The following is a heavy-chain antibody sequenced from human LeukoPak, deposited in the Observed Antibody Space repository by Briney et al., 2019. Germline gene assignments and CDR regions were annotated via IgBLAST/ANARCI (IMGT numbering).Heavy chain of an antibody. CDR2: ITTTSGTV. CDR1: GFTFSGYS. D-gene: IGHD6-13*01. V-gene: IGHV3-48*01. CDR3: ARAYSSNWPFDY. J-gene: IGHJ4*02. Sequence: GGSLRLSCAASGFTFSGYSMNWVRQAPGKELEWVSYITTTSGTVYYADFVKGRFTISRDNANNSLYLQMNSLRAEDTAIYYCARAYSSNWPFDYWGQGTLVTVSS.